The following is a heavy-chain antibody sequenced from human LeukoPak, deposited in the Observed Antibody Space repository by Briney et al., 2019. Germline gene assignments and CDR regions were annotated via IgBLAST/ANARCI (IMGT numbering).Heavy chain of an antibody. CDR1: GGSISSSSHY. J-gene: IGHJ5*02. D-gene: IGHD3-10*01. CDR2: IYYSGST. Sequence: PSETLSLTCTVSGGSISSSSHYWGWIRQPPGKGLEWIGSIYYSGSTYYNPSLKSRVTISVDTSKNQFSLKLSSVTAADTAVYYCARGLWFGSDNWFDPWGQGTLVTVSS. V-gene: IGHV4-39*07. CDR3: ARGLWFGSDNWFDP.